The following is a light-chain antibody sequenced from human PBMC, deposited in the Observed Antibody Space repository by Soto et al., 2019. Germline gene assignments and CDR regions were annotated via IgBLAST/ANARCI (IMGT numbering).Light chain of an antibody. CDR2: GAS. CDR1: QSVSSN. Sequence: EILMTQSPATLSVSPGERATLSCRASQSVSSNLAWYQQKPGQAPRLPIYGASTRANGIPDRLSGSGSGTDFTLTISRLEPEDFAMSYCQQFGSSVTFGQGTRLEI. V-gene: IGKV3-20*01. CDR3: QQFGSSVT. J-gene: IGKJ5*01.